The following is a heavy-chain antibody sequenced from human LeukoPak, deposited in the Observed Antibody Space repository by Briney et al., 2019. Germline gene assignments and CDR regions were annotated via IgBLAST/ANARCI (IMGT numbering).Heavy chain of an antibody. D-gene: IGHD4-17*01. J-gene: IGHJ4*02. CDR3: ARSKDYGDYVWSPADY. Sequence: NPNSGGTNYAQKFQGRVTMTRDTSISTAYMELGRLRSDDTAVYYCARSKDYGDYVWSPADYWGQGTLVTVSS. V-gene: IGHV1-2*02. CDR2: NPNSGGT.